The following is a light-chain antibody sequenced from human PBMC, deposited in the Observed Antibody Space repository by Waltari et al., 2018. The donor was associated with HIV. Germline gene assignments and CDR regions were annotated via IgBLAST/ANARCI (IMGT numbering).Light chain of an antibody. CDR1: SSNIGNNY. Sequence: QSVLTQPPSVSAAPGQKVTISCSGSSSNIGNNYVSWYQQVPGTSPKVLIYDNNKRPSGIPDRFSVSKSGTSATLDITGLQTGDEADYYCEAWDSSLSTGRVFGGGTKVTVL. CDR2: DNN. V-gene: IGLV1-51*01. J-gene: IGLJ3*02. CDR3: EAWDSSLSTGRV.